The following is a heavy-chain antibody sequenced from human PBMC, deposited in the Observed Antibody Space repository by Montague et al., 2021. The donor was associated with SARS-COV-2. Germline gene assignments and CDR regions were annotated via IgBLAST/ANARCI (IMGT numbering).Heavy chain of an antibody. Sequence: SLRLSCAASGFTFRSYTMNWVRQSPGMGLEWVSFISSSSSSIYYADSLKGRFTISRDNAKNSLYLQMNSLRVEDTAVYYCVRGGACSGGKCNGGARDRGQGTLVTVSS. V-gene: IGHV3-21*01. CDR3: VRGGACSGGKCNGGARD. CDR2: ISSSSSSI. D-gene: IGHD2-15*01. J-gene: IGHJ4*02. CDR1: GFTFRSYT.